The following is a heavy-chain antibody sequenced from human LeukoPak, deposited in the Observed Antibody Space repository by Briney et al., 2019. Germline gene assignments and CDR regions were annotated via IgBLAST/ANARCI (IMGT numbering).Heavy chain of an antibody. CDR1: GGTFSSYA. D-gene: IGHD5-18*01. V-gene: IGHV1-24*01. J-gene: IGHJ4*02. Sequence: ASVKVSCKASGGTFSSYAISWVRQAPGKGLEWMGGFDPEDGETIYAQKFQGRVTMTEDTSTDTAYMELSSLRSEDTAVYYCATGVTGYWGQGTLVTVSS. CDR2: FDPEDGET. CDR3: ATGVTGY.